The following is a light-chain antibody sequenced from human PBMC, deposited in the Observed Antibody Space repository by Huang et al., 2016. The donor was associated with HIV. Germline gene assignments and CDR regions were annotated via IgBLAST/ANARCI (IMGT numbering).Light chain of an antibody. V-gene: IGKV3D-15*01. CDR2: GAS. CDR1: QGVRTN. Sequence: VMTQSPASLSASPGARVTLSCRASQGVRTNLAWSQQKPGQAPTLLMFGASTRATGTPPRFSGSGSGIDFTLTITSLQSSDSAIYYCQQYNDWPPLTFGGGTKVEI. CDR3: QQYNDWPPLT. J-gene: IGKJ4*01.